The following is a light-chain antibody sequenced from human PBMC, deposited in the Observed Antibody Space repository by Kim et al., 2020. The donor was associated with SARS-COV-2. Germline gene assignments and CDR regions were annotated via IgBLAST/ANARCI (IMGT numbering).Light chain of an antibody. CDR3: QAWDSSSTV. Sequence: SYELTQPPSVSVSPGQTASITCSGGKLGDKYAYWYQQKPGQSPVLVIYQDSKRPSGIPERFSGSNSGNTATLTISGAQAMDEADYYCQAWDSSSTVFGAG. V-gene: IGLV3-1*01. CDR1: KLGDKY. CDR2: QDS. J-gene: IGLJ3*02.